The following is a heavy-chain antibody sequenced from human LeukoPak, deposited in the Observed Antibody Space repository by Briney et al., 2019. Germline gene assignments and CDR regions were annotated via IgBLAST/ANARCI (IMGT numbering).Heavy chain of an antibody. Sequence: GGSLRLSCAASGFTFDDYAMHWVRQAPGKGLEWVSGISWNSGSIGYADSVKGRFTISRDNAKNSLYLQMNSLRAEDTALCYCAKARIVVVPAAIFDYWGQGTLVTVSS. CDR3: AKARIVVVPAAIFDY. J-gene: IGHJ4*02. D-gene: IGHD2-2*01. CDR2: ISWNSGSI. V-gene: IGHV3-9*01. CDR1: GFTFDDYA.